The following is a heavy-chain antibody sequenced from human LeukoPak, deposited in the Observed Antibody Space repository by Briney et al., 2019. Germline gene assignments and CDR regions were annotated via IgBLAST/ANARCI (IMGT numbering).Heavy chain of an antibody. V-gene: IGHV3-33*01. J-gene: IGHJ4*02. D-gene: IGHD3-10*01. CDR1: GFALNTYA. Sequence: GGSLSPSRAASGFALNTYAMHGVRQAAGQGLEWVALICHDGSHKFYSNSVSGQFTISRDNSKHTVSLQTNNLRPENTAVYSCAGEIFGSGSYPNFWGQGTLVTVSS. CDR2: ICHDGSHK. CDR3: AGEIFGSGSYPNF.